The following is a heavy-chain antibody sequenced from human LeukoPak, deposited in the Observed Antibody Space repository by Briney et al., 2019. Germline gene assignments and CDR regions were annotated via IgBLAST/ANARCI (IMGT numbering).Heavy chain of an antibody. Sequence: PGGSLRLSCTASGFSFSSYNINWVRQAPGKGLEWVSYISRGSTTIYYADSLKGRFTISRDNAKNSLYLEMNSLRAEDTAVYYCAISSSYNYFDYWGQGTLATVSS. CDR1: GFSFSSYN. D-gene: IGHD2-15*01. CDR3: AISSSYNYFDY. V-gene: IGHV3-48*01. CDR2: ISRGSTTI. J-gene: IGHJ4*02.